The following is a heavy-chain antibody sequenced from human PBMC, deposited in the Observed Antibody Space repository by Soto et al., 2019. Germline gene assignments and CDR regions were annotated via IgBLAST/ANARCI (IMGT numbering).Heavy chain of an antibody. D-gene: IGHD3-3*01. Sequence: PGESLKISCKGSGYSLTNYWIAWVRQLPGKGLEWMGIIYPGDSETTYSPSFQGQVTISADKSISTAYLQWSSLKASDTAMYYCARPNDFWSGYPDYWGQGTLVTVSS. CDR2: IYPGDSET. CDR3: ARPNDFWSGYPDY. J-gene: IGHJ4*02. CDR1: GYSLTNYW. V-gene: IGHV5-51*01.